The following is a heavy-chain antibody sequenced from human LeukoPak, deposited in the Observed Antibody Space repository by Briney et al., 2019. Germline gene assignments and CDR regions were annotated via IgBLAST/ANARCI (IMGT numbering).Heavy chain of an antibody. J-gene: IGHJ4*02. V-gene: IGHV4-34*01. CDR2: IYYTGST. Sequence: SETLSLTCAVYGGSFSGYYCSWIRQPPGKGLEWIGNIYYTGSTYYNVSLNSRVTISIDTSKNLFSLRLNSMTAADTAVYYCAKSGGYGLIDKWGQGTLVTVSS. D-gene: IGHD1-26*01. CDR1: GGSFSGYY. CDR3: AKSGGYGLIDK.